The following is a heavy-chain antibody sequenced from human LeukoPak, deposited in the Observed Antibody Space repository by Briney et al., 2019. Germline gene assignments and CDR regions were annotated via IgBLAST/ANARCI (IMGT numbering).Heavy chain of an antibody. V-gene: IGHV3-53*01. CDR3: ASRAGAYSHPYDY. D-gene: IGHD4/OR15-4a*01. J-gene: IGHJ4*02. Sequence: SGGSLRLSCTVSGFTVSSNSMSWVRQAPGKGLEWVSFIYSDNTHYSYSVKGRFTISRYNSKITLYLQMNSLRAEDTAVYYCASRAGAYSHPYDYWGQGTLVTVSS. CDR1: GFTVSSNS. CDR2: IYSDNT.